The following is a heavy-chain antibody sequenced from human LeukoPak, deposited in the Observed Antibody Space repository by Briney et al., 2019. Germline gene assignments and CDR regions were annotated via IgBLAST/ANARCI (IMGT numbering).Heavy chain of an antibody. CDR3: AKDGIAAAGTFDY. J-gene: IGHJ4*02. D-gene: IGHD6-13*01. CDR1: GFTFSSYG. CDR2: ISGSGGST. Sequence: SGGSLRLSCAASGFTFSSYGMSWVRQAPGKGLEWVSAISGSGGSTYYADSVKGRFTISRDNSKNTLYLQMNSLRAEDTAVYYCAKDGIAAAGTFDYWGQGTLVTVSS. V-gene: IGHV3-23*01.